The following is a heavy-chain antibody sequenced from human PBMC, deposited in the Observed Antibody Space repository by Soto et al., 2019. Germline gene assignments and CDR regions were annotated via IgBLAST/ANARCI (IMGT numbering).Heavy chain of an antibody. CDR2: ISGGGSTT. V-gene: IGHV3-23*01. Sequence: GGSLTLSCAASGFTFSSYAMNWVRQAPEKGKEWVSAISGGGSTTYHADSVKGRFTISRDNSKNTLYLQMNCLRAEYMAVYYCAKDRPFRFAGSYHTAFDYWGQGTPVTVSS. J-gene: IGHJ4*02. CDR1: GFTFSSYA. D-gene: IGHD3-10*01. CDR3: AKDRPFRFAGSYHTAFDY.